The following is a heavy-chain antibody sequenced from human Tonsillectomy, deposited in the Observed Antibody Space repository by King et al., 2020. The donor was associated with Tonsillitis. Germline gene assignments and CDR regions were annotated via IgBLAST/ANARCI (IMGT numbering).Heavy chain of an antibody. V-gene: IGHV3-23*04. D-gene: IGHD5-18*01. Sequence: VQLVESGGGLVQPGGSLRLSCTTSSFTFSSYAMSWVRQAPGKGLEWVSGISGSGGSTLYADSVKGRFTISRDNSKNTLYVQMNSLRAEDTALYYCAKDRAAMITPTGSMDVWGQGTTVTVSS. J-gene: IGHJ6*02. CDR1: SFTFSSYA. CDR2: ISGSGGST. CDR3: AKDRAAMITPTGSMDV.